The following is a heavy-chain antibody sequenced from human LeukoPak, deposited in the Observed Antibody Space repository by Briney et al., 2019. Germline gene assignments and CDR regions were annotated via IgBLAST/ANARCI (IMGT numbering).Heavy chain of an antibody. CDR1: GFTFSSYA. CDR3: ALTMVRGVPMTGGY. D-gene: IGHD3-10*01. CDR2: ISYDGSNK. Sequence: GGSPRLSCAASGFTFSSYAMHWVRQAPGKGLEWVAVISYDGSNKYYADSVKGRFTISRDNSKNTLYLQMNSLRAEDTAVYYCALTMVRGVPMTGGYWGQGTLVTVSS. J-gene: IGHJ4*02. V-gene: IGHV3-30-3*01.